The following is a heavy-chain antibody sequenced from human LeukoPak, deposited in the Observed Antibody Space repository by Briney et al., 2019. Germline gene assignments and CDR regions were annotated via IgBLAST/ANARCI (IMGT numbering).Heavy chain of an antibody. V-gene: IGHV4-34*01. CDR3: ARGRGSGPFDY. J-gene: IGHJ4*02. D-gene: IGHD7-27*01. CDR2: INHSGST. Sequence: PSETLSLTCAVYGGSFSGYYWSWIRQPPGKGLEWIGEINHSGSTNYNPSLKSRVTISVDTSMNQFSLKLSSVTAADTAVYYCARGRGSGPFDYWGQGTLVTVSS. CDR1: GGSFSGYY.